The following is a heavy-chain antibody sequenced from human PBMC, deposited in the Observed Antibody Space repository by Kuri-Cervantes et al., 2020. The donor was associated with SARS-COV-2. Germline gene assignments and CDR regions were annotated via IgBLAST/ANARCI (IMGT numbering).Heavy chain of an antibody. D-gene: IGHD2-2*01. Sequence: GESLKISCAASGFTFSSYSMNWVRQAPGKGLGWVSSISSTSSYIYYADSVKGRFTISRDNAKNSLYLQMNSLRAEDTAVHYCARLLARILSYHHSLVVYYFDYWGQGPLVTVSS. CDR1: GFTFSSYS. V-gene: IGHV3-21*04. CDR3: ARLLARILSYHHSLVVYYFDY. J-gene: IGHJ4*02. CDR2: ISSTSSYI.